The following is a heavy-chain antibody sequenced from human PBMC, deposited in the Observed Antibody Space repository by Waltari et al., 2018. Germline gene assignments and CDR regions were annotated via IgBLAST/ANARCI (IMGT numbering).Heavy chain of an antibody. CDR2: IYTGGST. D-gene: IGHD4-17*01. V-gene: IGHV3-53*01. J-gene: IGHJ4*02. CDR3: ATADNQDYGDHLDY. Sequence: EVHLVESGGGLIQPGGSLRLSCSASGFTVSSNYMSWVRQAPGKGLEWVSVIYTGGSTYYADSVKGRFTSSRDNSKNTLYLQMSGLRAEDTAVYYCATADNQDYGDHLDYWGQGTLVTVSS. CDR1: GFTVSSNY.